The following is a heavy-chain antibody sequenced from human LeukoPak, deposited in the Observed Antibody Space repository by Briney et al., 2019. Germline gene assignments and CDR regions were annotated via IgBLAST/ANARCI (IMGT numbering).Heavy chain of an antibody. CDR2: ISGSGGST. V-gene: IGHV3-23*01. Sequence: GGSLRLSCAASGFTFSSYAMNWVRQAPGKGLEGVSGISGSGGSTYFADSVKGRFTISRDNSKNTLYLQMNSLRAEDTAVYYCAKGPRTWFGELLSPSYFDYWGLGTLVTVSS. CDR3: AKGPRTWFGELLSPSYFDY. CDR1: GFTFSSYA. J-gene: IGHJ4*02. D-gene: IGHD3-10*01.